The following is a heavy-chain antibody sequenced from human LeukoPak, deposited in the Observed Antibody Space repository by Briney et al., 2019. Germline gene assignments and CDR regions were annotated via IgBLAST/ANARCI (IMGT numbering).Heavy chain of an antibody. Sequence: PSETLSLTCTVSGGSISSSSHYWGWIRQPPGKGLEWIGSIYYSGSTYYNPSLKSRVTISVDTSKNQFSLKLSSVTAADTAVYYCARHGLLWFGELLDYWGQGTLVTVSS. V-gene: IGHV4-39*01. CDR1: GGSISSSSHY. CDR3: ARHGLLWFGELLDY. J-gene: IGHJ4*02. D-gene: IGHD3-10*01. CDR2: IYYSGST.